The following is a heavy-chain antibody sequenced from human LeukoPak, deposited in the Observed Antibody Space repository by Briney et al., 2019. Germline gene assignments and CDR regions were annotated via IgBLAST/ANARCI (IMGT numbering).Heavy chain of an antibody. CDR3: ARVGSSWYQNYYYYMDV. J-gene: IGHJ6*03. V-gene: IGHV3-7*01. D-gene: IGHD6-13*01. CDR1: GFTFSSYW. CDR2: IKQDGGEK. Sequence: GGSLRLSCAASGFTFSSYWMSWVRQAPGKGLEWVANIKQDGGEKYYVDSVKGRFTISRDNAKNPLYLQMNSLRAEDTAVYYCARVGSSWYQNYYYYMDVWGKGTTVTVSS.